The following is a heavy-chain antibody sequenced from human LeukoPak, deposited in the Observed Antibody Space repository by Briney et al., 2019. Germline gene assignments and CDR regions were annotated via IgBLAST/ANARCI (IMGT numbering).Heavy chain of an antibody. CDR1: GDSISSYY. V-gene: IGHV4-59*12. Sequence: PSETLSLTCSVSGDSISSYYWSWIRQSPGKGLEWIGYVHYSGSTNYNPSLKSRVTMSVDTSKNQYYLKVSSVTAADTAVYYCARVGDMDVWGKGTTVTVSS. CDR3: ARVGDMDV. D-gene: IGHD3-16*01. CDR2: VHYSGST. J-gene: IGHJ6*03.